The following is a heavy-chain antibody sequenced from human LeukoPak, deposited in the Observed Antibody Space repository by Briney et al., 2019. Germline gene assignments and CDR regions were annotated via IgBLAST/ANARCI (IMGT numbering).Heavy chain of an antibody. Sequence: GGSLRLSCAASGFTFSSYWMSWVRQTPGKGLEWVANIKQDGSEKNYVDSLKGRFTISRDNAKNSLYLQMNSLRAEDTAVYYCAGDSAAVTGEGHTDYWGQGTLVTVSS. CDR3: AGDSAAVTGEGHTDY. CDR1: GFTFSSYW. CDR2: IKQDGSEK. V-gene: IGHV3-7*01. D-gene: IGHD2-21*02. J-gene: IGHJ4*02.